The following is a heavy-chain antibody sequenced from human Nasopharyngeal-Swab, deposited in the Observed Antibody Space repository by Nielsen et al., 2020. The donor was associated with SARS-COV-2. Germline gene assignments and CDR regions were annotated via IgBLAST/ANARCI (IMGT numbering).Heavy chain of an antibody. V-gene: IGHV3-30*04. CDR1: GFTFNNYA. D-gene: IGHD6-13*01. J-gene: IGHJ6*02. CDR3: ASSPAAAGTVYYYYGMDV. Sequence: GESLKISCAASGFTFNNYAMHWVRQAPGKGLEWVAVISYDGSNKYYADSVKGRFTISRDNAKNSLYLQMNSLRAEDTAVYYCASSPAAAGTVYYYYGMDVWGQGTTVTVSS. CDR2: ISYDGSNK.